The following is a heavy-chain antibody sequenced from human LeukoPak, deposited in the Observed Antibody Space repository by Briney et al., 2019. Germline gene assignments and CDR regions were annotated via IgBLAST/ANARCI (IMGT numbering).Heavy chain of an antibody. V-gene: IGHV4-59*01. CDR2: IYYSGST. D-gene: IGHD6-19*01. CDR3: ARGQWLFHFGY. Sequence: PSETLSLTCTVSGGSISSYYWSWIRQPPGKGLEWIGYIYYSGSTNYNPSLKSRVTISVDTSKNQFSLKLSSVTAADTAVYYCARGQWLFHFGYWGQGTLVTVSS. J-gene: IGHJ4*02. CDR1: GGSISSYY.